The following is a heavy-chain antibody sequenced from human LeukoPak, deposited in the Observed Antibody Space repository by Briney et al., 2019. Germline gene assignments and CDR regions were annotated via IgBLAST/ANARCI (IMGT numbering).Heavy chain of an antibody. CDR2: IKEDGSAK. CDR3: AKDDEGYY. J-gene: IGHJ4*02. V-gene: IGHV3-7*04. CDR1: GFTFSKSW. Sequence: GGSLRLSCAATGFTFSKSWMSWLRQTPEKGLEWVANIKEDGSAKYYVDSVKGRFTISRDNAKNSLYLQMNSLRAEDTAVYYCAKDDEGYYWGQGILVTVSS. D-gene: IGHD3-3*01.